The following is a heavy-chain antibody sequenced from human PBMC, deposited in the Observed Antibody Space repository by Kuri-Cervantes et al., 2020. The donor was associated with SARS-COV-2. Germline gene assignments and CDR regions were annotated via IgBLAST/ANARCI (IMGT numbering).Heavy chain of an antibody. J-gene: IGHJ4*02. D-gene: IGHD3-16*01. V-gene: IGHV4-38-2*01. CDR2: IYHSGST. CDR3: AIHYDYVWGSSWFDY. CDR1: GYSISSGYY. Sequence: SETLSLTCAVSGYSISSGYYWGWIRQPPGKGLEWIGSIYHSGSTYYNPSLKSRVTISVDTSKNQFSLKLSSVAAADTAVYYCAIHYDYVWGSSWFDYWGQGILVTVSS.